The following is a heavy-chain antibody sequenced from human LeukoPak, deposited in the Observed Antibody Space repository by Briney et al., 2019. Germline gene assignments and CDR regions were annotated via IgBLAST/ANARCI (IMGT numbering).Heavy chain of an antibody. D-gene: IGHD3-10*01. CDR3: ARVELGSGSYYRGPTYNWFDP. J-gene: IGHJ5*02. CDR2: IYYSGST. Sequence: SETLSLTCTVSGGSISSYYWSWIRQPPGKGLEWIGYIYYSGSTNYNPSLKSRVTISVDTSKNQFSLKLSSVTAADTAVYYCARVELGSGSYYRGPTYNWFDPWGQGTLVTVSS. CDR1: GGSISSYY. V-gene: IGHV4-59*01.